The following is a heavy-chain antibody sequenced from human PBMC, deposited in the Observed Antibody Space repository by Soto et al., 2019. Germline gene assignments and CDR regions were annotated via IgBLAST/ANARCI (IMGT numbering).Heavy chain of an antibody. V-gene: IGHV3-21*04. CDR1: GFTFSRYN. D-gene: IGHD3-10*01. Sequence: GGSLRLSCVVSGFTFSRYNMNWVRQAPGKGPECVSSISASGADTTYAESVKGRFTVSRVNAKNSLFLQMNSLRVEDTALYYCVREGITGDTSGWFVYWGQGTPVTVSS. CDR2: ISASGADT. CDR3: VREGITGDTSGWFVY. J-gene: IGHJ5*01.